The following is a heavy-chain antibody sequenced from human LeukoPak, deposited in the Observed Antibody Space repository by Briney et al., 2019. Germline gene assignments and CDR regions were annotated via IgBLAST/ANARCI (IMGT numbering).Heavy chain of an antibody. CDR2: IKQDGSEK. V-gene: IGHV3-7*01. Sequence: GGSLRLSCAVSGFSVSGYWMTWVRQAPGKGLEWVANIKQDGSEKNYVDSVKGRFTISRDNAENSLFLQMNSLRVKDTAVHYCAREWQGGIAAAGTRIEGDYWGQGTLVAVSS. J-gene: IGHJ4*02. CDR1: GFSVSGYW. CDR3: AREWQGGIAAAGTRIEGDY. D-gene: IGHD6-13*01.